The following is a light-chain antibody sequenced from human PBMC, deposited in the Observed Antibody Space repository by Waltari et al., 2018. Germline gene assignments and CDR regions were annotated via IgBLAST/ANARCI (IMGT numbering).Light chain of an antibody. Sequence: QSALTQPTSVSGSPGQSFTIPCPGPSRAVGFYNYASWYQQYPGKVPQLLIYDCSDRPSGVSSRFSGSKSGNTASLTISGLQADDEADYYCNSYSGSSSWVFGGGTKLTVL. V-gene: IGLV2-14*01. CDR1: SRAVGFYNY. CDR2: DCS. J-gene: IGLJ3*02. CDR3: NSYSGSSSWV.